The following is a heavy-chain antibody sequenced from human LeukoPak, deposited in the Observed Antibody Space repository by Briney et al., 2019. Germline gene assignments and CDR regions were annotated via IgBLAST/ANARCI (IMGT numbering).Heavy chain of an antibody. V-gene: IGHV3-30*18. CDR3: AKALNVAMIRGVITRDFDY. D-gene: IGHD3-10*01. CDR1: GFTFSSYG. Sequence: GGSLRLSCAASGFTFSSYGMHWVRQAPGKGLEWVAVISYDGSNKYYADSVKGRFTISRDNSKNTLYLQMNSLRAEDTAVYYCAKALNVAMIRGVITRDFDYWGQGTLVTVSS. CDR2: ISYDGSNK. J-gene: IGHJ4*02.